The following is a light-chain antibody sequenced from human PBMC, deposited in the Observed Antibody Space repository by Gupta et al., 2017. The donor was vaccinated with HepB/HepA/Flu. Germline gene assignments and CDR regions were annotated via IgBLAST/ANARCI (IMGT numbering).Light chain of an antibody. Sequence: QSVLTQPPSASGTPGQRATISSSGSSSNIGGNTVNWYQQLPGTAPKLLIYSNNQRPSGVPDRFSGSKSGTSASLAISGLQSEDEADYFCAAWDDSLNGWVFGGGTKLTVL. V-gene: IGLV1-44*01. J-gene: IGLJ3*02. CDR2: SNN. CDR1: SSNIGGNT. CDR3: AAWDDSLNGWV.